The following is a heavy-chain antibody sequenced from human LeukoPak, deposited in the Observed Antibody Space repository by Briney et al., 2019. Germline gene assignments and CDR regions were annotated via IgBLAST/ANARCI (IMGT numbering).Heavy chain of an antibody. CDR1: GFTFSSYA. Sequence: GGSLRLSCSASGFTFSSYAVHWVRQAPGKGLEYVSAISSNGGATYYADSLKGRFTIPRDNSKSTLYLQMSSLRVEDTAVYYCRVAAANYYHYYGMDVWGKGTTVTVSS. CDR3: RVAAANYYHYYGMDV. V-gene: IGHV3-64D*06. D-gene: IGHD6-13*01. J-gene: IGHJ6*04. CDR2: ISSNGGAT.